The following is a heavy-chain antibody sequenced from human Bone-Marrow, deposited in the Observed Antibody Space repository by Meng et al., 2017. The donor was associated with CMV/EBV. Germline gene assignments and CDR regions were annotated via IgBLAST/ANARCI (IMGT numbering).Heavy chain of an antibody. Sequence: LVESGGGVVRPGGSLRLALAASGFTFSSYGMHWVRQAPGKGLEWVAFIRYDGSNKYYADSVKGRFTISRDNSKNTLYLQMNSLRAEDTAVYYCASRYSHYFDYWGQGTLVTVSS. J-gene: IGHJ4*02. CDR3: ASRYSHYFDY. D-gene: IGHD2-15*01. CDR2: IRYDGSNK. V-gene: IGHV3-30*02. CDR1: GFTFSSYG.